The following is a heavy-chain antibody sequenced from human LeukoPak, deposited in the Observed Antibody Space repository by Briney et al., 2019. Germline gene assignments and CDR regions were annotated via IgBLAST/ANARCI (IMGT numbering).Heavy chain of an antibody. Sequence: GGSLRLSRAASGFTLSSYAMSWVRQAPGKGLEWVSAISGSGGSTYYADSVKGRFTISRDNSKNTLYLQMNSLRAEDTAVYYCARNLYDSSGYYPDYWGQGTLVTVSS. V-gene: IGHV3-23*01. J-gene: IGHJ4*02. D-gene: IGHD3-22*01. CDR3: ARNLYDSSGYYPDY. CDR2: ISGSGGST. CDR1: GFTLSSYA.